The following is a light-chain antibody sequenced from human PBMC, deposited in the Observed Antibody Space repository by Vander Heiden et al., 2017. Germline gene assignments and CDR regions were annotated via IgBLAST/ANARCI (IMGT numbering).Light chain of an antibody. CDR1: ILADQY. V-gene: IGLV3-1*01. Sequence: SSALPQPPSLSVSPGQTARTTCSAPILADQYVCWYQQHPRQSPLLVIYQDERRPSGIPDRFSGANSGNTATLTISGTQVMDEADYYCQVWDLNTVVFGGGTKLTVL. CDR2: QDE. J-gene: IGLJ3*02. CDR3: QVWDLNTVV.